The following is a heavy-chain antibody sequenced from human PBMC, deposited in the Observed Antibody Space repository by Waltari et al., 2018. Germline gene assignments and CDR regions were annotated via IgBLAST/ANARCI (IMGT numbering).Heavy chain of an antibody. Sequence: QVQLQESGPGLVKPSETLSLTCTVSGGSISSYYWSWIRQPPGKGLEWIGYIYYSGSTNYNPPLKSRVTISVDTSKNQFSLKLSSVTAADTAVYYCARVADNWNYVSAFDIWGQGTMVIVSS. CDR1: GGSISSYY. CDR3: ARVADNWNYVSAFDI. CDR2: IYYSGST. V-gene: IGHV4-59*01. J-gene: IGHJ3*02. D-gene: IGHD1-7*01.